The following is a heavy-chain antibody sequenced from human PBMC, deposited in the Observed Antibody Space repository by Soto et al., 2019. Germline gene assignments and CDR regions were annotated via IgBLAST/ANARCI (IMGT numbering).Heavy chain of an antibody. J-gene: IGHJ5*02. CDR1: GFTLSTYG. CDR3: ARGSGISTPERFDP. CDR2: IWYDGTSK. D-gene: IGHD3-3*02. V-gene: IGHV3-33*01. Sequence: QVQLVESGGGVVQPGRSLRLSCAASGFTLSTYGMHWVRQAPGKGLEWVAIIWYDGTSKYYADSVRGRFSISRDNSKNTLYLQMNSLRAEDTAVYYCARGSGISTPERFDPWGQGTLVTVSS.